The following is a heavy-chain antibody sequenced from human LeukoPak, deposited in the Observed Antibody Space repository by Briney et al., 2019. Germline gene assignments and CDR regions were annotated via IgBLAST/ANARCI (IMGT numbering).Heavy chain of an antibody. CDR2: INTNTGNP. Sequence: ASVKVSCKASGYTFTSYAMNWVRQAPGQGLEWMGWINTNTGNPTYAQGFTGRFVFSLDTSVSTAYLQISSLKAEDTAVYYCARGLYCSGGSCNWFDPWGQGTLVTVSS. V-gene: IGHV7-4-1*02. CDR1: GYTFTSYA. D-gene: IGHD2-15*01. CDR3: ARGLYCSGGSCNWFDP. J-gene: IGHJ5*02.